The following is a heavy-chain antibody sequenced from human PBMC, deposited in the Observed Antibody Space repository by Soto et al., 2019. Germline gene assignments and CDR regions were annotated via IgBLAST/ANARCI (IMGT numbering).Heavy chain of an antibody. CDR3: AYNLERLTALGNDY. V-gene: IGHV4-39*01. J-gene: IGHJ4*02. CDR1: GGSISSSSYY. D-gene: IGHD1-1*01. CDR2: IYYSGST. Sequence: SETLSLTCTVSGGSISSSSYYWGWIRQPPGKGLEWIGSIYYSGSTYYNPSLKSRVTISVDTSKNQFSLKLSSVTAADTAVYYCAYNLERLTALGNDYWGQGTLVTVSS.